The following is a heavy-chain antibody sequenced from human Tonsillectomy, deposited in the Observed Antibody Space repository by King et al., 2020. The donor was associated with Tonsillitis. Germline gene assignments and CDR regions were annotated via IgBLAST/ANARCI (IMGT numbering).Heavy chain of an antibody. V-gene: IGHV5-10-1*03. J-gene: IGHJ4*02. CDR3: ARHPPCAWSYFFDY. CDR2: IDPSDSYT. Sequence: VQLVESGAEVKKPGESLRISCKGSGYTFTGFWISWVRQVPGKGLEWMGRIDPSDSYTRYSPTFQGHVTISVDKSINTAYLQWSSLKASDTAMFYCARHPPCAWSYFFDYWGQGTLVTVSS. CDR1: GYTFTGFW. D-gene: IGHD2-8*02.